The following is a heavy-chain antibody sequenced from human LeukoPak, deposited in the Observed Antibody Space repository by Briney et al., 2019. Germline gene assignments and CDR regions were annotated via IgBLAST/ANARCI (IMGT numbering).Heavy chain of an antibody. CDR3: ARDQHSSSWYRAFDI. CDR2: FDPEDGET. CDR1: GYTLTELS. V-gene: IGHV1-24*01. Sequence: ASVKVSCKVSGYTLTELSMHWVRQAPGKGLEWMGGFDPEDGETIYAQKFQGRVTMTEDTSTDTAYMELSSLRSEDTAVYYCARDQHSSSWYRAFDIWGQGTMVTVSS. J-gene: IGHJ3*02. D-gene: IGHD6-13*01.